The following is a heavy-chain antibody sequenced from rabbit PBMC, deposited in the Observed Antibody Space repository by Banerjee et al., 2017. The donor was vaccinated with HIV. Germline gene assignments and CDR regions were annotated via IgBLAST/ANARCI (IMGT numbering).Heavy chain of an antibody. CDR3: ARDSCTSFSSYGMDL. CDR2: IGAGITYTT. Sequence: QSLEESGGDLVKPGASLTLTCTASGFSFTYSDYMCWVRQPPGKGPEWIACIGAGITYTTYYATWAKGRFTISKTSSTTVTLQMTSLTAADTATYFCARDSCTSFSSYGMDLWGQGTLVTVS. J-gene: IGHJ6*01. V-gene: IGHV1S40*01. D-gene: IGHD1-1*01. CDR1: GFSFTYSDY.